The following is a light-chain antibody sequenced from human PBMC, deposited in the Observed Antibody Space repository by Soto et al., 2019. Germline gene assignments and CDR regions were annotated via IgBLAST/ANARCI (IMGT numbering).Light chain of an antibody. Sequence: MTQSPSTLSASVGDRVSITCRASQSAGNFLAWYQQKPGQAPRLLIYYISTRATGIPARFSGSGSGTEFTLTINSLQSEDSAVYYCQQHNQWPITFGQGTRLEIK. V-gene: IGKV3D-15*01. CDR2: YIS. CDR1: QSAGNF. J-gene: IGKJ5*01. CDR3: QQHNQWPIT.